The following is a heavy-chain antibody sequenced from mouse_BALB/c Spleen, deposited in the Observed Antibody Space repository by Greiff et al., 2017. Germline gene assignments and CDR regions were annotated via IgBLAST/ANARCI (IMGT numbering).Heavy chain of an antibody. J-gene: IGHJ2*01. CDR2: ISSGSSTI. CDR1: GFTFSSFG. CDR3: AREEDRGYFDY. Sequence: DVKLVESGGGLVQPGGSRKLSCAASGFTFSSFGMHWVRQAPEKGLEWVAYISSGSSTIYYADTVKGRFTISRDNPKNTLFLQMTSLRSEDTAMYYCAREEDRGYFDYWGQGTTLTVSS. V-gene: IGHV5-17*02.